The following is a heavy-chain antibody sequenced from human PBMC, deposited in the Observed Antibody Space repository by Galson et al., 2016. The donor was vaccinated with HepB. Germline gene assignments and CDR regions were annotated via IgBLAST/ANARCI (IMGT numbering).Heavy chain of an antibody. CDR2: INFSSGYI. Sequence: SLRLSCAASGFSFSDSSMNWVRQAPGKGPEWVSSINFSSGYIHYADSVRGRFTISRDNARNSLYLRMNSLRAEDTAVYYCVREQYPTDAFDIWGPGTMVIVSS. J-gene: IGHJ3*02. V-gene: IGHV3-21*01. D-gene: IGHD2/OR15-2a*01. CDR3: VREQYPTDAFDI. CDR1: GFSFSDSS.